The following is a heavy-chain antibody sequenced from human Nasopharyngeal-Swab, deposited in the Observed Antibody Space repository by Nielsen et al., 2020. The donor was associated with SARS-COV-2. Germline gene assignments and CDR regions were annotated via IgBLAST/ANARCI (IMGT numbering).Heavy chain of an antibody. CDR1: GGSISSYY. V-gene: IGHV4-59*01. J-gene: IGHJ6*02. CDR3: ARMPSSPYYYYYYGMDV. Sequence: SETLSLTCTVSGGSISSYYWSWIRQPPGKGLEWIGYIYYSGSTNYNPSLKSRVTISVDTSKNQFSLKLSSVTAADTAVYYCARMPSSPYYYYYYGMDVWGQGTTVTVSS. D-gene: IGHD2-15*01. CDR2: IYYSGST.